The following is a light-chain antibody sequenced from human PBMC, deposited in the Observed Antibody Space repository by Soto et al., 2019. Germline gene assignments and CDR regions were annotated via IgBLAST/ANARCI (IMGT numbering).Light chain of an antibody. CDR1: SSDVGSYNL. Sequence: QSALTQPASVSGSPGQSITISCTGTSSDVGSYNLVSWYQQHPGKAPKLMIYEGSKRPLGISNRFSGSKSGNTASLTISGLQAEDEAEYYCCSYADSSRIYVFGSGTKLTVL. J-gene: IGLJ1*01. CDR2: EGS. CDR3: CSYADSSRIYV. V-gene: IGLV2-23*01.